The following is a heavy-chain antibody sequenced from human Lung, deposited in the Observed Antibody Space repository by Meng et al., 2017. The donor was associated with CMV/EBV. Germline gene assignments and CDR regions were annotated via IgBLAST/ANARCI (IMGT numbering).Heavy chain of an antibody. CDR2: IKQDGSEK. J-gene: IGHJ3*02. V-gene: IGHV3-7*01. CDR3: ASPRRGAFGI. CDR1: GFTLSSYW. Sequence: GEXXTIPCAASGFTLSSYWMSWVRHAPGKGLEWVANIKQDGSEKYYVDSVKGRFTISRDNAKNSLYLQMNSLRAKDTAVYYCASPRRGAFGIWGQGTMVTVSS. D-gene: IGHD3-10*01.